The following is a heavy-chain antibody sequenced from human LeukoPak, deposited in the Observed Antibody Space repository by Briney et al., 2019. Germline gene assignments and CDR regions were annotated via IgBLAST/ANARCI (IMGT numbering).Heavy chain of an antibody. CDR2: INSDGNTT. J-gene: IGHJ4*02. CDR1: GFTFSHYW. D-gene: IGHD6-6*01. Sequence: GGSLRLSCAASGFTFSHYWMHWVRQAPGKGLVWVSRINSDGNTTSYADSVKGRFTVSRDNAKNTLYLQMNSLRAEDTAVYYCARDFVEFDYWGQGTLVTVSS. CDR3: ARDFVEFDY. V-gene: IGHV3-74*01.